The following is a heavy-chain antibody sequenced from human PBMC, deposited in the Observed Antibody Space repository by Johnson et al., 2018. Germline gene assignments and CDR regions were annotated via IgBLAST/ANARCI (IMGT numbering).Heavy chain of an antibody. J-gene: IGHJ1*01. V-gene: IGHV1-8*01. CDR1: GYTFASYD. Sequence: VRLWESGAEVKEPGASVKVWCKASGYTFASYDINWVRQATRQGLEWMGWMNPNSGNTGYAQKFQGRVTMTRNTSIGTAYMELSSLRSDDTAVYYCARGFRDSSGKEYFQHWGQGTVITVSS. D-gene: IGHD3-22*01. CDR2: MNPNSGNT. CDR3: ARGFRDSSGKEYFQH.